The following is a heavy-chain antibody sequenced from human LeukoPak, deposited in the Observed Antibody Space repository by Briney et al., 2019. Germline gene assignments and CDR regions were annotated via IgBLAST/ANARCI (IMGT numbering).Heavy chain of an antibody. CDR1: GGSISSYY. CDR3: ARESSYYDSSGYLHWFDP. CDR2: IYYSGST. J-gene: IGHJ5*02. Sequence: SETLSLTCTVSGGSISSYYWSWIRQPPGKGLEWIGYIYYSGSTNYNPSLKSRVTISVDTSKNQFSLKLSSVTAADTAVHYCARESSYYDSSGYLHWFDPWGQGTLVTVSS. D-gene: IGHD3-22*01. V-gene: IGHV4-59*01.